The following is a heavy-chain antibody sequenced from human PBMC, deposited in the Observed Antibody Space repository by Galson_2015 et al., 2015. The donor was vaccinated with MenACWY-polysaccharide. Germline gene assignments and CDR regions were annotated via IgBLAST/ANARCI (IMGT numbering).Heavy chain of an antibody. Sequence: DTRYSPSFQGQVTISADKSISTAYLQWSSLKASDTAMYYCARRGIAAAGTSPSTLDYWGQGTLVTVYS. J-gene: IGHJ4*02. V-gene: IGHV5-51*01. D-gene: IGHD6-13*01. CDR2: DT. CDR3: ARRGIAAAGTSPSTLDY.